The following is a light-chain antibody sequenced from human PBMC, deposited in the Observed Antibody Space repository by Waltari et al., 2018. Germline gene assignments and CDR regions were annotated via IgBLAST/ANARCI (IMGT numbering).Light chain of an antibody. CDR2: GAS. Sequence: IVLTQSPGTLSLSHGDRASLSCKASQSLGKNYLAWDQHKPGQAPRLLIYGASSRAAGIPDRFSGSGSGTDFTLTISRLEPEDFAVYYCQQYASSVLYTFGQGTKLEIK. J-gene: IGKJ2*01. V-gene: IGKV3-20*01. CDR3: QQYASSVLYT. CDR1: QSLGKNY.